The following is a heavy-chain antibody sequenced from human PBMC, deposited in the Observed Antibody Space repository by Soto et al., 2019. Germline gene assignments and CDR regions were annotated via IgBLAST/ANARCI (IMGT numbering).Heavy chain of an antibody. CDR2: IYWNDDK. J-gene: IGHJ6*02. Sequence: QITLKESGPTLVKPTQTLTLTCTFSGFSLSTSGLGVGWIRQPPGTTLEWLALIYWNDDKRYSPSLKSRLTITQDTATTQVVRTMTNMDPVDTATYYCAHLLSPQWHYYYYGMDVWGQGTTVTVSS. D-gene: IGHD6-19*01. V-gene: IGHV2-5*01. CDR3: AHLLSPQWHYYYYGMDV. CDR1: GFSLSTSGLG.